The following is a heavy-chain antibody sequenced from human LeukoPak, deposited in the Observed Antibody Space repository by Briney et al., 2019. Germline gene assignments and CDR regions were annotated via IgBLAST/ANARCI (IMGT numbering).Heavy chain of an antibody. CDR1: GYTFTSYG. J-gene: IGHJ4*02. V-gene: IGHV1-18*01. D-gene: IGHD5-18*01. Sequence: ASVKVSCKASGYTFTSYGISWVRQAPGQGLEWMGWISAYNGNTNYAQKFQGRVTMTRDTSTSTVYMELSSLRSEDTAVYYCARLRGDTAMVFDYWGQGTLVTVSS. CDR2: ISAYNGNT. CDR3: ARLRGDTAMVFDY.